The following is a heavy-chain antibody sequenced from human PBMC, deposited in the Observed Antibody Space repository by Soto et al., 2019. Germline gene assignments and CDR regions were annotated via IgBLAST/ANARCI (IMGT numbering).Heavy chain of an antibody. D-gene: IGHD6-13*01. J-gene: IGHJ4*02. CDR2: NNPNSGGT. CDR3: ARGSIAAAGVDY. Sequence: QVQLVQSGAEVKKPGSSVKVSCKASGYTFTGYYMHWVRQDPGQGLEWMGWNNPNSGGTNYAQKFQGWVTMTRDTSISTAYMELSRLRSDDTAVYYCARGSIAAAGVDYWGQGTMVTVST. V-gene: IGHV1-2*04. CDR1: GYTFTGYY.